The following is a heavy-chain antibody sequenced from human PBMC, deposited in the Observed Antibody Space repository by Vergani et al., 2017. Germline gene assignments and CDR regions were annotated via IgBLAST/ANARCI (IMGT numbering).Heavy chain of an antibody. CDR3: GRVAYFYGLGSRLLDL. J-gene: IGHJ5*02. V-gene: IGHV4-59*01. CDR1: GGSMSGYY. Sequence: QVRLQESGPGLVKPSETLSLTCSVSGGSMSGYYWSWIRQPPGKELEWIGYMYHSGSTNYNPSLETRVTISGDTSKNQFSLKLNSVTAADTAVYYCGRVAYFYGLGSRLLDLWGQGILVTVSS. D-gene: IGHD3-10*01. CDR2: MYHSGST.